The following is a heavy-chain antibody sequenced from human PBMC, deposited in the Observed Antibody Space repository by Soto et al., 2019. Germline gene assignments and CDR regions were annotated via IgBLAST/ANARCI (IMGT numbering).Heavy chain of an antibody. CDR3: ARERRDGSDY. D-gene: IGHD5-12*01. CDR2: IYYSGST. CDR1: GGSVSSGSYY. V-gene: IGHV4-61*01. Sequence: SETLSLTCTVSGGSVSSGSYYWSWIRQPPGKGLEWIGYIYYSGSTNYNPSLKSRVTISVDTSKNQFSLKLSSVTAADTAVYYCARERRDGSDYWGQGTLVTVTS. J-gene: IGHJ4*02.